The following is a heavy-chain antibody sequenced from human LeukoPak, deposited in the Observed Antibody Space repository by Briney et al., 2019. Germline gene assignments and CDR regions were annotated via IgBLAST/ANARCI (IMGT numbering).Heavy chain of an antibody. J-gene: IGHJ4*02. D-gene: IGHD1-14*01. Sequence: GRSLRLSCAASGFTFSSYAMHWVRQAPGKGLERVAVISYDGSNKYYADSVKGRFTISRDNSKNTLYLQMNSLRAEDTAVYYCARYRTNGLFDYWGQGTLVTVSS. CDR2: ISYDGSNK. V-gene: IGHV3-30-3*01. CDR3: ARYRTNGLFDY. CDR1: GFTFSSYA.